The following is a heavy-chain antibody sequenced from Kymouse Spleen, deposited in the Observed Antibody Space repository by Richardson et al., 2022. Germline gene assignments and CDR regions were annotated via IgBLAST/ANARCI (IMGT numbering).Heavy chain of an antibody. CDR2: IKSKTDGGTT. Sequence: EVQLVESGGGLVKPGGSLRLSCAASGFTFSNAWMSWVRQAPGKGLEWVGRIKSKTDGGTTDYAAPVKGRFTISRDDSKNTLYLQMNSLKTEDTAVYYCTTGMGTTFHYDILTGSFDYWGQGTLVTVSS. V-gene: IGHV3-15*01. CDR3: TTGMGTTFHYDILTGSFDY. J-gene: IGHJ4*02. D-gene: IGHD3-9*01. CDR1: GFTFSNAW.